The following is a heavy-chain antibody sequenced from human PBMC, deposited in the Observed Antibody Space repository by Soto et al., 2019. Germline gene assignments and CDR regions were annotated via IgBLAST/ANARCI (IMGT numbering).Heavy chain of an antibody. CDR3: AKSPAVGRGLIVDY. CDR2: IRGSGDNT. Sequence: EVQLLESGGGLVQPGGSLRLSCAASGFTFSSYSLSWVRQAPGKGLDWVSAIRGSGDNTYYADAVKGRFTISRDNTKNTLYLQMDSLRAEDTAVYYCAKSPAVGRGLIVDYWGQGALVTVSS. D-gene: IGHD3-10*01. J-gene: IGHJ4*02. V-gene: IGHV3-23*01. CDR1: GFTFSSYS.